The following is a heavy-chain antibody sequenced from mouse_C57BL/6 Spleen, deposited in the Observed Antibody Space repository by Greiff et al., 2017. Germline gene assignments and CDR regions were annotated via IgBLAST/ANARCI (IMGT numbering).Heavy chain of an antibody. D-gene: IGHD4-1*01. CDR1: GYTFTSYW. Sequence: QVQLKQPGAELVRPGSSVKLSCKASGYTFTSYWMDWVKQRPGQGLEWIGNIYPSDSETHYNQKFKDKATLTVDKSSSTAYMQLSSLTSEDSAVYYCVTSNWDRGYFDYWGQGTTLTVSS. V-gene: IGHV1-61*01. CDR2: IYPSDSET. CDR3: VTSNWDRGYFDY. J-gene: IGHJ2*01.